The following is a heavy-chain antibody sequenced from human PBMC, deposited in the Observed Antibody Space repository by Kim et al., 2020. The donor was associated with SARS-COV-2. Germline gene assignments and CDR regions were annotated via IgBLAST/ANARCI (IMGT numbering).Heavy chain of an antibody. V-gene: IGHV3-23*01. CDR1: GFTFSSSS. J-gene: IGHJ4*02. CDR2: ISGSGDNT. Sequence: GGSLRLSCAASGFTFSSSSMRWVRQAAGQGLEWVSSISGSGDNTYYVDSVNGRFTISRDNSKNTVYLQISSLRAEDTALYYCAKVLCYNSRCYADYWGQGTLVTVSS. D-gene: IGHD2-2*01. CDR3: AKVLCYNSRCYADY.